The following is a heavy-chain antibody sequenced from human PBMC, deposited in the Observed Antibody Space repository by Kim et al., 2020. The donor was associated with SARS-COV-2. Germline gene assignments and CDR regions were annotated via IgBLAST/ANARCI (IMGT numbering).Heavy chain of an antibody. J-gene: IGHJ4*02. CDR2: ISYDGSKK. CDR1: GFPLSSYA. Sequence: GGSLRLSCAVSGFPLSSYAIHWVRQAPGKGLEWVAVISYDGSKKYYADSVKGRFTISRDISENTVHLQMDSLRPEDTAVYYCARDNVWIQLNFDYWGQGSLVTVSS. D-gene: IGHD5-18*01. CDR3: ARDNVWIQLNFDY. V-gene: IGHV3-30-3*01.